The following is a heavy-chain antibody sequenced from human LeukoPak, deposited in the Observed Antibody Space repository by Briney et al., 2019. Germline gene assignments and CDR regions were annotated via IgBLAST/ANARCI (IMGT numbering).Heavy chain of an antibody. CDR1: GYTFTGYY. Sequence: ASVKVSCKGSGYTFTGYYMHWVRQAPGQGLEWMGWINPNSGGTNYAQKFQGRVTMTRDTSISTAYMELSRLRSDDTAVYYCARAVGARFDAFDIWGQGTMVTVSS. D-gene: IGHD3-16*01. J-gene: IGHJ3*02. V-gene: IGHV1-2*02. CDR3: ARAVGARFDAFDI. CDR2: INPNSGGT.